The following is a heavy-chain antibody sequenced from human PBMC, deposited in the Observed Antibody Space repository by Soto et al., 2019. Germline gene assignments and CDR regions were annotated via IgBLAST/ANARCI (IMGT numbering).Heavy chain of an antibody. CDR1: GFTFSSYA. CDR3: ARERKEGWVQGPLDY. D-gene: IGHD1-1*01. V-gene: IGHV3-30-3*01. J-gene: IGHJ4*02. Sequence: QVQLVESGGGVVQPGRSLRLSCAASGFTFSSYAMHWVRQAPGKGLEWVAVISYDGSNKYYADSVKGRFTISRDNSKNTLYLQMNSLRAEDTAVYYCARERKEGWVQGPLDYWGQGTLVTVSS. CDR2: ISYDGSNK.